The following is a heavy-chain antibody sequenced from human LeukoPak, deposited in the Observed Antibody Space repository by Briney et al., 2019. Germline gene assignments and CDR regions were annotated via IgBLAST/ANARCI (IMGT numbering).Heavy chain of an antibody. J-gene: IGHJ4*02. D-gene: IGHD2-15*01. CDR1: GFTFSSYS. CDR3: AREDCSGGSCTFDY. Sequence: GGSLRLSCAASGFTFSSYSMNWVRQAPGKGLEWVSSISSSSSYIYYADSVKGRFTISRDNAKNSLYLQMNSLRAEDTAVYYRAREDCSGGSCTFDYWGQGTLVTVSS. CDR2: ISSSSSYI. V-gene: IGHV3-21*01.